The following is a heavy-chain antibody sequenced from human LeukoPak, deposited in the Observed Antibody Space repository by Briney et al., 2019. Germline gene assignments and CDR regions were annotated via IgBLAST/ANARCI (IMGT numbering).Heavy chain of an antibody. V-gene: IGHV3-7*01. J-gene: IGHJ3*02. CDR2: IKQEGSEK. CDR1: GFTFSSYW. CDR3: ARDPGEWEQLDAFDI. D-gene: IGHD1-26*01. Sequence: GGSLRLSCAASGFTFSSYWMSWVRQAPGKGLEWVANIKQEGSEKYYVDSVKGRFTISRDNAKNSLYLQMNSLRAEDTAVYYCARDPGEWEQLDAFDIWGQGTMVTVSS.